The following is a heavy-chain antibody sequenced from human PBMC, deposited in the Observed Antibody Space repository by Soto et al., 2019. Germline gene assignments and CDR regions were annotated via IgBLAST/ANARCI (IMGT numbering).Heavy chain of an antibody. V-gene: IGHV4-30-4*01. D-gene: IGHD2-21*02. CDR3: ARAMVVTQNWFAP. CDR1: GGSISSGDYY. J-gene: IGHJ5*02. CDR2: IYYSGST. Sequence: QVQLQESGPGLVKPSQTLSLTCTVSGGSISSGDYYWSWIRQPPGKGLEWIGYIYYSGSTYYNPSLKSRVTISVDTSKNQFTLKLSSVTAADTAVYYCARAMVVTQNWFAPWGQGTLVTVSS.